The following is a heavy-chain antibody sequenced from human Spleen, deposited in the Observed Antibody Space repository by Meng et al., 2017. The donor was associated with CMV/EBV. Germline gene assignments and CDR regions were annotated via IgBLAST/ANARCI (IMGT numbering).Heavy chain of an antibody. CDR3: ARGDSGSYRYYYYYYGMDV. D-gene: IGHD1-26*01. V-gene: IGHV1-2*02. J-gene: IGHJ6*02. CDR2: INPDNGDT. Sequence: ASVKVSCKASGYTFTGYYMHWVRQAPGQGLEWMGWINPDNGDTYYVQKFQGRVIMTRDTSITTAYIEIIRLRSDDTAVYFCARGDSGSYRYYYYYYGMDVWGQGTTVTVSS. CDR1: GYTFTGYY.